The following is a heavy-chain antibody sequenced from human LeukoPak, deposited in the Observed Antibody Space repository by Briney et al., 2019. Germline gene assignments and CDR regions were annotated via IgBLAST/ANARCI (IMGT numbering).Heavy chain of an antibody. CDR1: GFTFSSYW. CDR3: AELGITMIGGV. J-gene: IGHJ6*04. V-gene: IGHV3-48*04. Sequence: GGSLRLSCAASGFTFSSYWMNWVRQAPGKGLEWVSYTSSSGSTIYYADSVKGRFTISRDNAKNSLCLQMNSLRAEDTAVYYCAELGITMIGGVWGKGTTVTISS. D-gene: IGHD3-10*02. CDR2: TSSSGSTI.